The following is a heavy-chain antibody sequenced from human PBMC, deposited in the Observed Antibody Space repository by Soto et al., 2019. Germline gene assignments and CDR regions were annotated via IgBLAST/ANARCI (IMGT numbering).Heavy chain of an antibody. J-gene: IGHJ5*02. CDR1: GGSISSDDHY. CDR2: IYYSGST. Sequence: SETLSLTCSVAGGSISSDDHYWGWIRQPPGKGLEWIGSIYYSGSTYYNPSLKSRVTISVDTSKNQFSLKLSSVTAADTAVYYCASPKIAFYNWFDPWGQGTLVTVSS. V-gene: IGHV4-39*01. D-gene: IGHD3-3*02. CDR3: ASPKIAFYNWFDP.